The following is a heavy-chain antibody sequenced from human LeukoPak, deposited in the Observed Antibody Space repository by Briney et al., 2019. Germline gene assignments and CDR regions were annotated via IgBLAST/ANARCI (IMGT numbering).Heavy chain of an antibody. V-gene: IGHV4-34*01. CDR2: INHSGST. CDR1: GGPFSGYY. Sequence: PSQTLSLTCAVYGGPFSGYYWSWIRQPPGKGLEWIGEINHSGSTNYNPSLKSRVTISVDTSKNQFSLKLSSVTAAGTAVYYCARGRRITMIVVVIGHHAFDIWGQGTMVTVSS. D-gene: IGHD3-22*01. J-gene: IGHJ3*02. CDR3: ARGRRITMIVVVIGHHAFDI.